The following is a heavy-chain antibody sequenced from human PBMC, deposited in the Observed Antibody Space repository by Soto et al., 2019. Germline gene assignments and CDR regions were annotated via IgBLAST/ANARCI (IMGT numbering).Heavy chain of an antibody. D-gene: IGHD3-22*01. CDR2: ITSNGGTT. V-gene: IGHV3-64*01. CDR3: ARVAPYYYDNSGYYPLDY. CDR1: GFTFRDYA. Sequence: HPGGSLRLSCIASGFTFRDYAMAWVRQAPGKGLEFVSGITSNGGTTFYGHSVTGRFPISRDNSKNTLFLQMGSLIPDDTAVYYCARVAPYYYDNSGYYPLDYWGQGA. J-gene: IGHJ4*02.